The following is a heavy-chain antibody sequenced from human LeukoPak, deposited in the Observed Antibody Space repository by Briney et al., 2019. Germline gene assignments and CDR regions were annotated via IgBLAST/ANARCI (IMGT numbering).Heavy chain of an antibody. J-gene: IGHJ4*02. D-gene: IGHD4-17*01. CDR3: ASLDYGDYGTEYDY. CDR2: IYYSGST. Sequence: SQTLSLTCAVSGGSISSGDYYWSWIRQPPGKGLEWIGYIYYSGSTYYNPSLKSRVTISVDTSKNQFSLKLSPVTAADTAVYYCASLDYGDYGTEYDYWGQGTLVTVSS. CDR1: GGSISSGDYY. V-gene: IGHV4-30-4*08.